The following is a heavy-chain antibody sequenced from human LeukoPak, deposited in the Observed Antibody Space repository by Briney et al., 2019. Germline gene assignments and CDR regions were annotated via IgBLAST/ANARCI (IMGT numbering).Heavy chain of an antibody. CDR2: FDLEGGET. V-gene: IGHV1-24*01. Sequence: ASVKVSCKVSGYTLTELSMHWVRQAPGKGLEWMGGFDLEGGETIYAQKFQGRVTMTEDTSTDTAYMELSSLRSEDTAVYYCATDRSVTTPPYFDYWGQGTLVTVSS. D-gene: IGHD4-11*01. J-gene: IGHJ4*02. CDR3: ATDRSVTTPPYFDY. CDR1: GYTLTELS.